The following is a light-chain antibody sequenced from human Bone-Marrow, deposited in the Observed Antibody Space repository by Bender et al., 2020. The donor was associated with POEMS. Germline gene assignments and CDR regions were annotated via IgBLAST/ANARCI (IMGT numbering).Light chain of an antibody. V-gene: IGLV2-8*01. CDR3: CSYAGGSLV. Sequence: QSALTQPPSASGSPGQSVTISCTGTSSDVGSYNLVSWYQQHPGKAPKLMIYEVSKRPSGVSDRFSGSKSGNTASLTISGLQPEDEADYYCCSYAGGSLVFGGGTKLTVL. CDR1: SSDVGSYNL. CDR2: EVS. J-gene: IGLJ2*01.